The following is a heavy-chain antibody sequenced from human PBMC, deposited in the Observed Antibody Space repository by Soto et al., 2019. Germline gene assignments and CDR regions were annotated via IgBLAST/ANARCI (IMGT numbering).Heavy chain of an antibody. V-gene: IGHV1-69*06. CDR1: EDTFRNYA. Sequence: QVELVQSGAEVKKPGSSVKVSCQASEDTFRNYAISWVRKAPGQGLEWMGGIIPIFGTANYAQKFQGRVTITADTSANTVYLELSSLRSEDTAVYYCVSTKYDSSAYYYWYLGLWGRGTLVTVSS. D-gene: IGHD3-22*01. CDR3: VSTKYDSSAYYYWYLGL. J-gene: IGHJ2*01. CDR2: IIPIFGTA.